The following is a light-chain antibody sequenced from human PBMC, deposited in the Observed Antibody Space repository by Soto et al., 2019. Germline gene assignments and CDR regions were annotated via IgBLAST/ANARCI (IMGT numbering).Light chain of an antibody. CDR2: LAS. CDR3: QQYYSTPQT. Sequence: DIVMTQSPDSLAVSLGERATINCKSSQSVLYSSNNKNYLAWYQQKPGQPPKLLSYLASTRESGVPDRFSGSGSGTDFTLTIISLQAEDGAVYYCQQYYSTPQTFGQGTKLEIK. V-gene: IGKV4-1*01. CDR1: QSVLYSSNNKNY. J-gene: IGKJ2*01.